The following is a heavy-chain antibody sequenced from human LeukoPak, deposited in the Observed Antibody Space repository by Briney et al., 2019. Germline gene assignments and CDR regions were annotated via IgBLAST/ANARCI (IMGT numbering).Heavy chain of an antibody. CDR3: ARGWSGYLTPYGRGYNWFDP. D-gene: IGHD3-3*01. CDR2: INTGNANT. V-gene: IGHV1-3*04. CDR1: GYTFTKYP. Sequence: ASVKVSCKTSGYTFTKYPIHWVRQAPGQRLEWMGWINTGNANTKYSEKLQGRVTITRDTSATTAYMELSSLTSEDTAVYYCARGWSGYLTPYGRGYNWFDPWGQGTLVTVSS. J-gene: IGHJ5*02.